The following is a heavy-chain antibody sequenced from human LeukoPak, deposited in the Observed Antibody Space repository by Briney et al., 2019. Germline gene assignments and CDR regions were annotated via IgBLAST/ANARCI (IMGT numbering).Heavy chain of an antibody. CDR1: GFTFSSYA. CDR2: ISYDGSNK. CDR3: ARASHPPLSPEQWLVTHFDY. Sequence: GALRLSCAASGFTFSSYAMHWVRQAPGKGLEWVAVISYDGSNKYYADSVKGRFTISRDNSKNTLYLQMNSLRAEDTAVYYCARASHPPLSPEQWLVTHFDYWGQGTLVTVSS. D-gene: IGHD6-19*01. V-gene: IGHV3-30*04. J-gene: IGHJ4*02.